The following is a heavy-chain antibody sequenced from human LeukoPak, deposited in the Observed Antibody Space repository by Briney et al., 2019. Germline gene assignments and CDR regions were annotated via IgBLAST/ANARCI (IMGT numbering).Heavy chain of an antibody. V-gene: IGHV4-30-4*07. Sequence: SQTLSLTCAVSGGSISSGGYSWSWLRQPPGTGLEWIGYIYYSGSTYYNPSLKSRVTISVDTSKNQFSLKLSSVTAADTAVYYCARDPSGSYSFDYWGQGTLVTVSS. CDR1: GGSISSGGYS. J-gene: IGHJ4*02. D-gene: IGHD1-26*01. CDR3: ARDPSGSYSFDY. CDR2: IYYSGST.